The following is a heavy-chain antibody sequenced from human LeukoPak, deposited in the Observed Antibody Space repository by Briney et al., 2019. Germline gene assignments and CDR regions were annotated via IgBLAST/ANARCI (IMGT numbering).Heavy chain of an antibody. CDR2: IYYSGST. CDR3: ARDRGTIIAVAWFDY. J-gene: IGHJ4*02. D-gene: IGHD6-19*01. V-gene: IGHV4-59*01. CDR1: GGSISSYY. Sequence: SETLSLTCSVSGGSISSYYWSWIRQPPGKGLEWIGYIYYSGSTNYNPSLKSRVTISVDTSKNQFSLKLSSVTAADTAVYYCARDRGTIIAVAWFDYWGQGTLVTVSS.